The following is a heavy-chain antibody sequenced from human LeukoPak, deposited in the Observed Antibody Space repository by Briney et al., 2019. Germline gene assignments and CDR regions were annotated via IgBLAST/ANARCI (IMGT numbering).Heavy chain of an antibody. CDR2: IWYDGSNK. CDR3: ARGAYYYDSSGYSDY. Sequence: GGSLRLSCAASGFTFSSYGMHWVRQAPGKGLEWVAVIWYDGSNKYYADSVKGRFTISRDNSKNTLYLQMNSLRAEDTAVYYCARGAYYYDSSGYSDYWGQGTLVTVSS. V-gene: IGHV3-33*01. CDR1: GFTFSSYG. J-gene: IGHJ4*02. D-gene: IGHD3-22*01.